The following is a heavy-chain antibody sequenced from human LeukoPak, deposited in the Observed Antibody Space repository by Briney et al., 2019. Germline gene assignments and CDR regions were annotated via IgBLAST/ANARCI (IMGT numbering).Heavy chain of an antibody. CDR3: ARDNLVRDEAWWFNP. CDR1: GYTFTSYG. J-gene: IGHJ5*02. CDR2: ISAYNGNT. V-gene: IGHV1-18*01. D-gene: IGHD4/OR15-4a*01. Sequence: ASVKVSCKASGYTFTSYGISWVRQAPGQGLEWMGWISAYNGNTNYAQKLQGRVTMTTDTSTSTAYMELRSLRSEDTAVYYCARDNLVRDEAWWFNPWGQGTLVTVSS.